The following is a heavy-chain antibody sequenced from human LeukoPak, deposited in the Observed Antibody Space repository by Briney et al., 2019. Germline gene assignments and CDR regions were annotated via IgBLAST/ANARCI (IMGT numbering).Heavy chain of an antibody. Sequence: GGSLRLSCVASGFTFSNYWMTWVRQTPGKGLEWVANIKQDGSEKYYVDSVKGRFTISRDNAKNSLYLQMNSLRVEDTAVYYCAKEAAGDYYMDVWGKGTTVTVSS. CDR3: AKEAAGDYYMDV. D-gene: IGHD6-25*01. CDR1: GFTFSNYW. V-gene: IGHV3-7*04. J-gene: IGHJ6*03. CDR2: IKQDGSEK.